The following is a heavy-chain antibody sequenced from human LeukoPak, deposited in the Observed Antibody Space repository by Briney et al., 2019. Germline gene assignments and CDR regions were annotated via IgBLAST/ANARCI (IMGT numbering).Heavy chain of an antibody. D-gene: IGHD3-22*01. V-gene: IGHV1-2*02. CDR1: GYTFTGYY. CDR3: AREYYYDSSGYYY. J-gene: IGHJ4*02. CDR2: INPNSGGT. Sequence: ASVKVSCKASGYTFTGYYMHWVRQAPGQGLEWMGWINPNSGGTNYAQKSQGRVTMTRDTSISTAYMELSRLRSDDTAVYYCAREYYYDSSGYYYWGQGTLVTVSS.